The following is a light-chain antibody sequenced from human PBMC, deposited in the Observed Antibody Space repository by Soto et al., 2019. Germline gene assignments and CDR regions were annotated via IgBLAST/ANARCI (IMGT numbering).Light chain of an antibody. V-gene: IGKV3-11*01. CDR3: QQRSNWPWT. CDR1: QSVSSY. J-gene: IGKJ1*01. Sequence: EIVMTQSAATLSLSPGERATLSGRASQSVSSYLAWYQQKPGQAPRLLIYDASNRATGIPARFSGSGSGTDFTLTISSLEPEDFAVYYCQQRSNWPWTFGQGTKVDIK. CDR2: DAS.